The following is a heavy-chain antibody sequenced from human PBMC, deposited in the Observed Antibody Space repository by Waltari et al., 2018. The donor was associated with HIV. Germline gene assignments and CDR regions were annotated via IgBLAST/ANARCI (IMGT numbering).Heavy chain of an antibody. D-gene: IGHD3-10*01. Sequence: QVQLQQWGAGLLKPSETLSRTCAVYGGSFSGYYWSWIRPPPGKGLEWIGEINHSGSTNYNPSLKSRVTISVDTSKNQFSLKLSSVTAADTAVYYCARDITMVRGVKFDPWGQGTLVTVSS. V-gene: IGHV4-34*01. CDR2: INHSGST. CDR3: ARDITMVRGVKFDP. CDR1: GGSFSGYY. J-gene: IGHJ5*02.